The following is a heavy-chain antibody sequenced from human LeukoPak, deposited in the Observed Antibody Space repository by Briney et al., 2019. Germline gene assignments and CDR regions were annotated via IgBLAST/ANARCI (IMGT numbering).Heavy chain of an antibody. V-gene: IGHV3-48*02. CDR2: ISGSGSTT. CDR3: ARLQLAFDY. CDR1: GFSFSDYS. J-gene: IGHJ4*02. Sequence: GGSLRLSCAASGFSFSDYSMNWIRQAPGKGLEWVSYISGSGSTTYYADAVEGRFTISRDNAKNSLYLQMNSLRDDDTAVYYCARLQLAFDYWGQGALVTVSS. D-gene: IGHD6-13*01.